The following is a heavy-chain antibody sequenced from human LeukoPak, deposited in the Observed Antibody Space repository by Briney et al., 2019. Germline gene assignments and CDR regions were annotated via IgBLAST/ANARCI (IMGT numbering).Heavy chain of an antibody. D-gene: IGHD1-26*01. CDR3: AKSFRGSYYSGFDY. CDR2: IWYGGSNK. Sequence: PGGSLRLSCAASGFTFSSYGMHWVRQAPGKGLEWVAVIWYGGSNKYYADSVKGRFTISRDNSKNTLYLQMNSLRAEDTAVYYCAKSFRGSYYSGFDYWGQGTLVTVSS. J-gene: IGHJ4*02. CDR1: GFTFSSYG. V-gene: IGHV3-33*06.